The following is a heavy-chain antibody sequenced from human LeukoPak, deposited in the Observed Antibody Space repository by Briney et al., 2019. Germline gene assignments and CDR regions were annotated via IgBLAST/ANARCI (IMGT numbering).Heavy chain of an antibody. CDR3: AKEQVDYYDSGDAFDI. D-gene: IGHD3-22*01. V-gene: IGHV3-53*01. CDR1: GFTVSGNY. Sequence: PGGSLRLSCAASGFTVSGNYMSWVRQAPGKGLDWVSVIYSGGVTYYADSVKGRFTISRDNSKNILYLQMNSLRAEDAAVYYCAKEQVDYYDSGDAFDIWGQGTMVTVSS. J-gene: IGHJ3*02. CDR2: IYSGGVT.